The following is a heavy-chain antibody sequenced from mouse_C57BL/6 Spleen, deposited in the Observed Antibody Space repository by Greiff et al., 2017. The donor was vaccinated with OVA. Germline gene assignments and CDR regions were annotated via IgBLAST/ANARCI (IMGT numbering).Heavy chain of an antibody. CDR3: ASGDYGNYDY. D-gene: IGHD2-1*01. V-gene: IGHV1-26*01. CDR2: INPNNGGT. Sequence: VQLKHSGPELVKPGASVKISCKASGYTFTDYYMNWVKQSHGKSLEWIGDINPNNGGTSYNQKFKGKATLTVDKSSSTAYMELRSLTSEDSAVYYCASGDYGNYDYWGQGTTLTVSS. CDR1: GYTFTDYY. J-gene: IGHJ2*01.